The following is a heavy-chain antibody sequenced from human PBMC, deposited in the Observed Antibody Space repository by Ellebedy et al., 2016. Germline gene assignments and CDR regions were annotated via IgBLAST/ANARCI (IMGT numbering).Heavy chain of an antibody. V-gene: IGHV3-21*01. CDR2: ISSSSSYI. D-gene: IGHD6-13*01. J-gene: IGHJ6*02. CDR1: GFTFSSYT. Sequence: GESLKISCAASGFTFSSYTMNWVRQAPGKGLEWVSCISSSSSYIYYADSMKGRITISRDDAKKSLYLQMNSLRDEDTAVYYCARVGLGYSSSWYYYGMDVWGQGTTVTVSS. CDR3: ARVGLGYSSSWYYYGMDV.